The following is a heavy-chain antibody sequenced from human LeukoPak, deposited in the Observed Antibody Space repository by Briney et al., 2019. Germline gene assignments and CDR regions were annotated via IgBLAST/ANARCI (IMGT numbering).Heavy chain of an antibody. D-gene: IGHD3-3*01. J-gene: IGHJ4*02. Sequence: PGGSLRLSCAASGFSLSAYGVHWVRQAPGKGLEWVAVIWYDGTSKDYADSVKGRFTFSRDNSKNTLYLQMNSLRAEDTAVYYCAKAQGALRFLEWLFDYWGQGTLVTVSS. CDR3: AKAQGALRFLEWLFDY. V-gene: IGHV3-33*06. CDR2: IWYDGTSK. CDR1: GFSLSAYG.